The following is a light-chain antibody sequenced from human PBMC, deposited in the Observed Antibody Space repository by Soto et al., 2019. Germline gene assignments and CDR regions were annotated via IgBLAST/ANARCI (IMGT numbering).Light chain of an antibody. V-gene: IGLV2-8*01. CDR3: SSDAGGNNVV. CDR2: EVT. CDR1: SSDVGAYNY. J-gene: IGLJ3*02. Sequence: QSALTQPPSASGSPGQSVTISCTGTSSDVGAYNYVSWYQQHPGKAPKLIFYEVTKRPSGVPDRFSGSKSGNTASLTVSGLQAEDEADYYCSSDAGGNNVVFGGGTKLTVL.